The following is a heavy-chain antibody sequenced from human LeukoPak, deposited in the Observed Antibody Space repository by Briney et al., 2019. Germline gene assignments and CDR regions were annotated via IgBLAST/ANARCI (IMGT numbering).Heavy chain of an antibody. CDR1: GCTFSSYA. Sequence: PGGALRLSSAAPGCTFSSYAMPWGRQAPGKGLGWVAVISYDGSNKYYADSVKGRFTISRDNSKNTLYLQMNSLRAEDTAVYYCARDFRGTAYFDYWGQGTLVTVSS. CDR2: ISYDGSNK. D-gene: IGHD3-10*01. J-gene: IGHJ4*02. V-gene: IGHV3-30-3*01. CDR3: ARDFRGTAYFDY.